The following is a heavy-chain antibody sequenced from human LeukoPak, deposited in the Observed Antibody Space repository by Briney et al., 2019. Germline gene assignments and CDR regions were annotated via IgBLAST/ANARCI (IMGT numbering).Heavy chain of an antibody. CDR3: ARAAPYYYDSSGYSAFDS. V-gene: IGHV3-48*02. Sequence: GPLRLSCAASGFTFRSYSMHWVRQAPGKGLEWVSYNSSTSNTIYYADSVKGRFTISTDNAKNSLYLQMNSLRDEDTPVYYCARAAPYYYDSSGYSAFDSWGQGTMVTVS. CDR1: GFTFRSYS. J-gene: IGHJ3*02. CDR2: NSSTSNTI. D-gene: IGHD3-22*01.